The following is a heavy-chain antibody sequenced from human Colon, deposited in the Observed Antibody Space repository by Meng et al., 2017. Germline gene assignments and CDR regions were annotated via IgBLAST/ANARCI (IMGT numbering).Heavy chain of an antibody. CDR2: INIGNGNT. J-gene: IGHJ4*02. CDR1: GYTFTSHA. V-gene: IGHV1-3*04. CDR3: ARDKGDWVLGDY. Sequence: QVHVVQCGAEVKKPGASVKVSCKASGYTFTSHALYWLRQAPGQRPEWMGWINIGNGNTKYSQNFQGRVTFTRDTSASTAYMELNSLRSEDTAVYYCARDKGDWVLGDYWGQGTLVTVSS. D-gene: IGHD2-21*01.